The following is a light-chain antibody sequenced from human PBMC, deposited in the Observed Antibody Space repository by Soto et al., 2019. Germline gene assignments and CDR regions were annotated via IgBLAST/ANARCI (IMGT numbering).Light chain of an antibody. Sequence: EIVLTQSPGTLSLSPGERATLSCRASQSVARNSLAWYQQNPGKAPRLLIYAASSRATGIPDRFSGSGSGTDFTLTSSRLEPEDCAVFYCQQYGSSLYTFGQGTKLEIK. CDR3: QQYGSSLYT. V-gene: IGKV3-20*01. J-gene: IGKJ2*01. CDR1: QSVARNS. CDR2: AAS.